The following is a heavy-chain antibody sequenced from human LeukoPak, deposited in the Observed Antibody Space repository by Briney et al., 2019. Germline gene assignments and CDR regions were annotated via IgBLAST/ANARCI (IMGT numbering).Heavy chain of an antibody. Sequence: GGSLRLSCAASGFTVSNNYMTWVRQAPGKGLEWVSVIYSGGSTFYADSVKGRFTISRDNAQNMLFLQMNTLRVDDTAVYYCVRGAPFDYWGQGTLVTVPS. D-gene: IGHD1-26*01. CDR2: IYSGGST. CDR1: GFTVSNNY. J-gene: IGHJ4*02. CDR3: VRGAPFDY. V-gene: IGHV3-53*01.